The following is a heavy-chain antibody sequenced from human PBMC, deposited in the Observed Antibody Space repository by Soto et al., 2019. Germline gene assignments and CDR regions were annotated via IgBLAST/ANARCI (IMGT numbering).Heavy chain of an antibody. D-gene: IGHD5-12*01. CDR3: ARDGGYCGYRLAYYYYIGMDV. CDR2: INIGSGNT. Sequence: QVQLVQSGAEEKKPGASVKVSCKASGYAFSSYAMHWVRQAPGQRLEWMGWINIGSGNTEYSQNFQDRITITRDTSARTVYMELSGLRSEDTAVYYCARDGGYCGYRLAYYYYIGMDVWGQGTTVTVSS. CDR1: GYAFSSYA. J-gene: IGHJ6*02. V-gene: IGHV1-3*05.